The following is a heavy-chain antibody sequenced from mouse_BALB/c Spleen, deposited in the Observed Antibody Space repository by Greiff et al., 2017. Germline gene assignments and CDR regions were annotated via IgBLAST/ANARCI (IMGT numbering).Heavy chain of an antibody. Sequence: VQLKESGPSLVKPSQTLSLTCSVTGDSITSGYWNWIRKFPGNKLEYMGYISYSGSTYYNPSLKSRISITRDTSKNQYYLQLNSVTTEDTATYYCARYRGFLYYFDYWGQGTTLTVSS. CDR3: ARYRGFLYYFDY. CDR2: ISYSGST. CDR1: GDSITSGY. J-gene: IGHJ2*01. V-gene: IGHV3-8*02.